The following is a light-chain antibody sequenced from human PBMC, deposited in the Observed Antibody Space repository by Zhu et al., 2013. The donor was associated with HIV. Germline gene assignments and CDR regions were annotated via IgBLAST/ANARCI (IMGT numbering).Light chain of an antibody. CDR1: QTIRNNY. J-gene: IGKJ1*01. V-gene: IGKV3-20*01. CDR2: GAS. CDR3: QEYATSSS. Sequence: EIVLTQSPGTLSLSPGDRATLSCRASQTIRNNYLAWYQQKAGQAPRLLIYGASSRLTGIPDRFSGSGSGTDFSLTISRLEPEDFAVYYCQEYATSSSFGQGTKVEIK.